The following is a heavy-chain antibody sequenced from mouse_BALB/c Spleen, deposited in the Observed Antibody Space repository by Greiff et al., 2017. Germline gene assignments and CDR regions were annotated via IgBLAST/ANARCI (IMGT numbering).Heavy chain of an antibody. CDR1: GFNIKDTY. D-gene: IGHD2-3*01. V-gene: IGHV14-3*02. CDR2: IDPANGNT. J-gene: IGHJ2*01. Sequence: VQLKESGAELVKPGASVKLSCTASGFNIKDTYMHWVKQRPEQGLEWIGRIDPANGNTKYDPKFQGKATITADTSSNTAYLQLSSLTSEDTAVYYCAFGDGPFDYWGQGTTLTVSS. CDR3: AFGDGPFDY.